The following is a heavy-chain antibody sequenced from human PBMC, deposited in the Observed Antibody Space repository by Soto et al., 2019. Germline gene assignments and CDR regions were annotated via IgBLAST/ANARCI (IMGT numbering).Heavy chain of an antibody. CDR3: AHSTSTRHYDFWSGPRTDV. CDR1: GFSLSTSGVG. J-gene: IGHJ6*02. CDR2: IYWDDDK. D-gene: IGHD3-3*01. V-gene: IGHV2-5*02. Sequence: SGPTLVNPTQTLTLTCTFSGFSLSTSGVGVGWIRQPPGKALEWLALIYWDDDKRYSPSLKSKLTITKDTSKNQVVLTMTNMDPVDTATYYCAHSTSTRHYDFWSGPRTDVWGQGTTVTVSS.